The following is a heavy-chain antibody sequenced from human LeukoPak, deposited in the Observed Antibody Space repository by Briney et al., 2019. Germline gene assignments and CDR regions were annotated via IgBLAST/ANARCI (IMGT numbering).Heavy chain of an antibody. J-gene: IGHJ4*02. CDR1: GFTFSSYS. CDR3: ARDARNYDILTGPNDY. CDR2: IYSGGST. Sequence: GGSLRLACAASGFTFSSYSMSWVRQAPGKGLEWVSVIYSGGSTYYADPVKGRFTISRDNSKNTLYLQMNSLRAEDTAVYYCARDARNYDILTGPNDYWGQGTLVTVSS. V-gene: IGHV3-53*01. D-gene: IGHD3-9*01.